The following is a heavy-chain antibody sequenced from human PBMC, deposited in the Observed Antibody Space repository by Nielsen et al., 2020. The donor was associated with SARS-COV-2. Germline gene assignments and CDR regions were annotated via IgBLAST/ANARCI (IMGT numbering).Heavy chain of an antibody. CDR2: ISGSGGST. CDR1: GFTFSSYA. J-gene: IGHJ5*02. V-gene: IGHV3-23*01. Sequence: GESLKISCAASGFTFSSYAMSWVRQAPGKGLEWVSAISGSGGSTYYADSVKGRFTISRDNSKNTLYLQMNSLRAEDTAVYYCARDAGDIVVVPAAWRSFDPWGQGTLVTVSS. CDR3: ARDAGDIVVVPAAWRSFDP. D-gene: IGHD2-2*01.